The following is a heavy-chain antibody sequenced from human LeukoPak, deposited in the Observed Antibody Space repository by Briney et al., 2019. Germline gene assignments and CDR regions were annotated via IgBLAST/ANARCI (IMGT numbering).Heavy chain of an antibody. V-gene: IGHV2-5*02. CDR1: GFSLSTSGVG. CDR3: AHSHGYGSSWSGFDS. Sequence: SGPTLVNPTQTLTLTCTFSGFSLSTSGVGVGWIRQPPGKALEWLALIYWDDEKRHSPSLKSRLTITKDTSKNQVVLTMTNMDPVDTAAYYCAHSHGYGSSWSGFDSWGQGTLVTVSS. J-gene: IGHJ4*02. CDR2: IYWDDEK. D-gene: IGHD6-13*01.